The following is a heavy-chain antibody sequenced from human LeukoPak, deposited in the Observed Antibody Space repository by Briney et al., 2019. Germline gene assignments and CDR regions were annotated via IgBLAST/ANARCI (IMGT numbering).Heavy chain of an antibody. Sequence: SETLSLTCTVSGGSTSSDYWSWIRQSPGKGLEWVGYVYNSGDTGKNPSLKSRVTILLDTSKNQCSLKLTSVTAADTAVYYCARSSYYDSSGYYHTRFDPWGQGTLVTVSS. CDR3: ARSSYYDSSGYYHTRFDP. CDR2: VYNSGDT. V-gene: IGHV4-59*12. J-gene: IGHJ5*02. D-gene: IGHD3-22*01. CDR1: GGSTSSDY.